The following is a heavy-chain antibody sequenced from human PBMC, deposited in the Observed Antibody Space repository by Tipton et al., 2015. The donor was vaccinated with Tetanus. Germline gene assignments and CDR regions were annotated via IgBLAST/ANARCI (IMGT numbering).Heavy chain of an antibody. D-gene: IGHD2-21*01. V-gene: IGHV4-59*01. CDR1: GASLSTSH. Sequence: TLSLTCSVSGASLSTSHWAWIRQPPGKGLEWIGYIYYTGSTNYNPSLKSGVTISLDTSKNQFSLKLTSVSAADTAVYYCARLTGHSMDVVDYYYFGMDVWGQGTKVTVSS. J-gene: IGHJ6*02. CDR3: ARLTGHSMDVVDYYYFGMDV. CDR2: IYYTGST.